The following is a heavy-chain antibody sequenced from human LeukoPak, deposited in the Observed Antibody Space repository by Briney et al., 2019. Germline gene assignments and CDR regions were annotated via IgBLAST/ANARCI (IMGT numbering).Heavy chain of an antibody. CDR3: ARADCSSTSCYELDY. J-gene: IGHJ4*02. V-gene: IGHV3-11*04. Sequence: PGVSLRLSCAGSGFTFSDYYMRWIRQAPGKGLEWVSYISSSDTTIYYADSVKGRFTISRDNAQNSLYLQMNTLRADDTAVYYCARADCSSTSCYELDYWGQGTLVTVSS. D-gene: IGHD2-2*01. CDR2: ISSSDTTI. CDR1: GFTFSDYY.